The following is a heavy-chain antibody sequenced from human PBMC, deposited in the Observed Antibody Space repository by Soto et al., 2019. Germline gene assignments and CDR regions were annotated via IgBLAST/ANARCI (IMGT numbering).Heavy chain of an antibody. V-gene: IGHV4-31*03. CDR2: IYYSGST. J-gene: IGHJ3*02. CDR1: GGSISSGGYY. D-gene: IGHD1-26*01. CDR3: ARDKTSGSYFSNHAFDI. Sequence: PSETLSLTCTVSGGSISSGGYYWSWIRQHPGKGLEWIGYIYYSGSTYYNPSLKSRVTISVDTSKNQFSLKLSSVTAADTAVYYCARDKTSGSYFSNHAFDIWGQGTMVTVSS.